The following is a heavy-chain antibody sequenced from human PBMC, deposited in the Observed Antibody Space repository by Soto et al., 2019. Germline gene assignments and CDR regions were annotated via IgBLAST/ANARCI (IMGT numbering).Heavy chain of an antibody. J-gene: IGHJ4*02. D-gene: IGHD5-12*01. CDR2: ISYDGSNK. V-gene: IGHV3-30-3*01. CDR3: ASLRGGYDTDFDY. CDR1: GFTFSSYA. Sequence: GGSLRLSCAASGFTFSSYAMHWVRQAPGKGLEWVAVISYDGSNKYYADSVKGRFTISRDNSKNTLYLQMNSLRAEDTAVYYCASLRGGYDTDFDYWGQGTLVTVSS.